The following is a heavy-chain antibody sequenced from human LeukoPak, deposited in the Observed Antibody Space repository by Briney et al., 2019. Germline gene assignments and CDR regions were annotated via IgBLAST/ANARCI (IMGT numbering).Heavy chain of an antibody. CDR2: INAGNGNT. CDR3: ARGGTAMAPADYWYFDL. V-gene: IGHV1-3*01. CDR1: GYTFTSYA. D-gene: IGHD5-18*01. J-gene: IGHJ2*01. Sequence: ASVKVSCKASGYTFTSYAMHWVRQAPGQRLEWMGWINAGNGNTKYSQKFQGRVTMTRDTSTSTVYMELSSLRSEDTAVYYCARGGTAMAPADYWYFDLWGRGTLVTVSS.